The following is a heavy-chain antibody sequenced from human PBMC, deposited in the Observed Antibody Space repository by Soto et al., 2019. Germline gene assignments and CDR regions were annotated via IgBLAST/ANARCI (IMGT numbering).Heavy chain of an antibody. CDR1: GFTFSTYG. V-gene: IGHV3-74*01. CDR3: ARDRDTYGLSYFDY. Sequence: GGSLRLSCAASGFTFSTYGMHWVRQAPGKGLVWVSRINTDGSSTSYADSVKGRFTISRDNAKNTLYLQMNSLRAEDTAIYYCARDRDTYGLSYFDYWGQGTLVTVSS. J-gene: IGHJ4*02. CDR2: INTDGSST. D-gene: IGHD5-18*01.